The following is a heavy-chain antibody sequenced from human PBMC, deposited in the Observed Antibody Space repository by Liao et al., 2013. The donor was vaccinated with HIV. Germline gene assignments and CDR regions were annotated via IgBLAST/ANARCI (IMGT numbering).Heavy chain of an antibody. J-gene: IGHJ3*02. V-gene: IGHV4-30-4*08. CDR3: ARMDWLVPGYDSSGYPSKAFDI. CDR2: IYYSGST. CDR1: GGSISSGDYY. Sequence: QVQLQESGPGLVKPSQTLSLTCTVSGGSISSGDYYWSWIRQPPGKGLEWIGYIYYSGSTYYNPSLKSRITISVDTSKNQFSLKLSSVTAADTAVYYCARMDWLVPGYDSSGYPSKAFDIWGQGTMVTVSS. D-gene: IGHD3-22*01.